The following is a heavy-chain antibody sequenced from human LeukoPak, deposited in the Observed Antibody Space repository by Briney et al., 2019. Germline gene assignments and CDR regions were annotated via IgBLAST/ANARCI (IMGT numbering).Heavy chain of an antibody. J-gene: IGHJ4*02. Sequence: PGGSLRLSCAAPGFTFSSYSMNWVRQAPGKGLEWVPSISSSSSYIYYADSVKGRFTISRDNAKSSLYLQMNSLRAEDTAVYYCARAPYYYYDSGSGTRVTGNPDYWGQGTLVTVSS. V-gene: IGHV3-21*01. CDR2: ISSSSSYI. CDR1: GFTFSSYS. D-gene: IGHD3-10*01. CDR3: ARAPYYYYDSGSGTRVTGNPDY.